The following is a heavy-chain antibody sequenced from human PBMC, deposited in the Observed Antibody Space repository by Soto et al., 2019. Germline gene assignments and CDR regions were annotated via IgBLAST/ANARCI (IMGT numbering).Heavy chain of an antibody. D-gene: IGHD1-26*01. Sequence: ASVKVSCKASGYTFTGYYMHWVRQAPGQGLEWMGWINPNSGGTNYAQRFLGSVTMTTDTSINTAYMELTRLTSDDTALYYCARPPNPWEPYAFHLWGHGTLVTVSS. CDR1: GYTFTGYY. V-gene: IGHV1-2*04. CDR2: INPNSGGT. J-gene: IGHJ4*03. CDR3: ARPPNPWEPYAFHL.